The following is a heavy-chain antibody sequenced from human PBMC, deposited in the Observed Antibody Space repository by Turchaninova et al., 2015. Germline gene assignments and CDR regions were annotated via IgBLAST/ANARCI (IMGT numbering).Heavy chain of an antibody. J-gene: IGHJ5*02. CDR2: IDWGDVK. CDR3: ARTAGTGTFDP. V-gene: IGHV2-70*04. CDR1: GFSLSTRGMR. D-gene: IGHD3-10*01. Sequence: QVTLKESGPSLVKPTQTLTLTCTFSGFSLSTRGMRVSWIRQPPGRALAWLAPIDWGDVKFYRTSLKTRLTISKDTSQNQVVHTMTDMDPVDTATYYWARTAGTGTFDPWGQGTLVTVSS.